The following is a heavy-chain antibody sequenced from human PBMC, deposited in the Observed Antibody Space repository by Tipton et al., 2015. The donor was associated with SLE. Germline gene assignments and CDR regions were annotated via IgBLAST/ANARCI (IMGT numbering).Heavy chain of an antibody. V-gene: IGHV4-38-2*01. CDR2: IFHNGRT. CDR3: ARGRIYDNSDYPYYFDY. D-gene: IGHD3-22*01. J-gene: IGHJ4*02. Sequence: TLSLTCDVSHYSLTNGYYWGWIRQTPGKGLEWIGSIFHNGRTSDNPSIKSRVLMSVDTSKNQFSLRLRSVTAADTAVYYCARGRIYDNSDYPYYFDYWGQGTLLTVSS. CDR1: HYSLTNGYY.